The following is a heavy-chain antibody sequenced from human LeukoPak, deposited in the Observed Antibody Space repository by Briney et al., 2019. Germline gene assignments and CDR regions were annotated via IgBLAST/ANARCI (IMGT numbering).Heavy chain of an antibody. D-gene: IGHD3-22*01. Sequence: PSETLSLTCTVSGGSISSSSYYWGWIRQPPGKGLEWIGSIYYSGSTYYNPSLKSRVTISVDTSKNQFSLKLSSVTAADTAVYYCARDGDYYYDSSGYYPRFFDYWGQRTLVTVSS. CDR2: IYYSGST. CDR1: GGSISSSSYY. J-gene: IGHJ4*02. V-gene: IGHV4-39*07. CDR3: ARDGDYYYDSSGYYPRFFDY.